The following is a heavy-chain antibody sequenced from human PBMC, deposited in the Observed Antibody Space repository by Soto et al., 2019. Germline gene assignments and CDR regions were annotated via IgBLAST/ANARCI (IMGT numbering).Heavy chain of an antibody. D-gene: IGHD5-18*01. CDR3: ARESSQLGPLNEGY. CDR2: IYYSGST. V-gene: IGHV4-30-4*01. J-gene: IGHJ4*02. CDR1: GGSISSGDYY. Sequence: SETLSLTCTVSGGSISSGDYYWSWIRQPPGKGLEWIGYIYYSGSTYYNPSLKSRVTISVDTSKNQFSLKLSSVTAADTAVYYCARESSQLGPLNEGYWGQGTLVTVSS.